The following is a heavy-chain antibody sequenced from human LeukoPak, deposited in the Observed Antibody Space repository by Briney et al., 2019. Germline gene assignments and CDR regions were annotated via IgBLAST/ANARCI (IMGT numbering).Heavy chain of an antibody. J-gene: IGHJ4*02. CDR1: GYTLTELS. CDR3: AARDIVVVPAATHQDY. Sequence: ASVKVSCKVSGYTLTELSMHWVRQAPGKGLEWMGGFDPEDGETIYAQKFQGRVTMTEDTSTDTAYMELSSLRSEDTAVYYCAARDIVVVPAATHQDYWGQGTLVTVSS. D-gene: IGHD2-2*01. V-gene: IGHV1-24*01. CDR2: FDPEDGET.